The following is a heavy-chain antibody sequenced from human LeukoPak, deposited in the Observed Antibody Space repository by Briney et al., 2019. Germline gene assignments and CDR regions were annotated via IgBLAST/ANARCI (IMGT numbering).Heavy chain of an antibody. D-gene: IGHD6-19*01. CDR2: INPSGGTM. CDR1: GFTLSSYE. CDR3: ARSLSGGLGPVDDY. J-gene: IGHJ4*02. V-gene: IGHV3-48*03. Sequence: GGSLRLSCAASGFTLSSYEMNWVRQAPGKGLDWISYINPSGGTMYNADSVKGRFTLSSDNAKNSLYLQLNSLRVEDTAVYYCARSLSGGLGPVDDYWGQGTLVTVSS.